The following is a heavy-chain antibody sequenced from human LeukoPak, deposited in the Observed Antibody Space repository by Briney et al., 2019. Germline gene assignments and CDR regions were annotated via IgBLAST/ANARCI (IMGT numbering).Heavy chain of an antibody. D-gene: IGHD3-22*01. CDR2: ISYDGSNK. CDR3: AEDLDAYYYDSSGPYGY. CDR1: GFTFSSYG. V-gene: IGHV3-30*18. Sequence: GGSLRLSCAASGFTFSSYGMHWVRQAPGKGLEWVAVISYDGSNKYYADSVKGRFTISRDNSKNTLYLQMNSLRAEDTAVYYCAEDLDAYYYDSSGPYGYWGQGTLVTVSS. J-gene: IGHJ4*02.